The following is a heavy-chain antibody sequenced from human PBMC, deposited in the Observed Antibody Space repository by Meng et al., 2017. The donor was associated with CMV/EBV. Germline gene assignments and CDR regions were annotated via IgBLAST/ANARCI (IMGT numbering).Heavy chain of an antibody. CDR3: ARVRFFGSSSPYDAFDI. CDR1: GGTFSSYA. Sequence: SVKVSCKASGGTFSSYAISWVRQAPGQGLEWMGGIIPILGIANYAQKFQGRVTITADKSTSTAYMELSSLRSEDTAVYYCARVRFFGSSSPYDAFDIWGQGTMVTVSS. D-gene: IGHD6-6*01. V-gene: IGHV1-69*10. CDR2: IIPILGIA. J-gene: IGHJ3*02.